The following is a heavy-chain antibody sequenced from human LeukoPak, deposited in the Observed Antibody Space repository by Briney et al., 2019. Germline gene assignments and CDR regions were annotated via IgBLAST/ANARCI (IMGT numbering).Heavy chain of an antibody. V-gene: IGHV3-23*01. CDR3: SRGGDTPELY. Sequence: PGGSLRLSCAASGFTFGNYAMSWVRQAPGKGLEWVSIISDSGGSTYNADSVKGRFTISRDNSKNTLYLQMNSLRAEDTAIYYCSRGGDTPELYGGQGTLVTVSS. CDR1: GFTFGNYA. CDR2: ISDSGGST. D-gene: IGHD1-7*01. J-gene: IGHJ4*02.